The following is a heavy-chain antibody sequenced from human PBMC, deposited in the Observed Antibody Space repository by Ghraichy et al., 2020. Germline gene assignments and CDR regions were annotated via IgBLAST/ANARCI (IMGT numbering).Heavy chain of an antibody. Sequence: GGSLRLSCTASGFTFSDYWMSWVRQAPGKGLEWVANINYDGSQKYYVDSVRGRFTISRDNAKNSLDLQMNSLRAEDTAVYYCATVEGNGWFPFDYWGQGTLVTVSS. V-gene: IGHV3-7*03. CDR1: GFTFSDYW. CDR2: INYDGSQK. J-gene: IGHJ4*02. CDR3: ATVEGNGWFPFDY. D-gene: IGHD6-19*01.